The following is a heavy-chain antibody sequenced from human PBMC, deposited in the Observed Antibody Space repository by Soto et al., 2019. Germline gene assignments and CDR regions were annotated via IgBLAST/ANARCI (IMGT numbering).Heavy chain of an antibody. D-gene: IGHD2-15*01. J-gene: IGHJ4*02. CDR1: GFTFSGHW. CDR3: ARVLDCSGGGCYSNFDY. CDR2: ISSDGSSA. Sequence: EVQLVESGGGLVQPGGSLRLSCGASGFTFSGHWMHWVRQAPGKGLVWVSRISSDGSSADYADSVKGRFTISRDNTTTTVYMQMNSLRAEDTALYYCARVLDCSGGGCYSNFDYWGQGTLVTVSS. V-gene: IGHV3-74*01.